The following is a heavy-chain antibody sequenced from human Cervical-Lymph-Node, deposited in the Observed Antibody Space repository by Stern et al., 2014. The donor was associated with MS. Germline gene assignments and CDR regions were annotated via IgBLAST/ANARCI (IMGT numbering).Heavy chain of an antibody. D-gene: IGHD1-1*01. CDR1: GYTFTNNW. J-gene: IGHJ6*02. V-gene: IGHV5-51*03. Sequence: VQLVQSGAEVKKPGESLKISCKGSGYTFTNNWIAWVRQMPGKGLEWMGIIYPDDSDIRYSPSLQGQVTISADKSIRTAYLHWRSLKPADSAVYYCAKPPPRRKWDDPNYGMDVWGQGTTVTVSS. CDR2: IYPDDSDI. CDR3: AKPPPRRKWDDPNYGMDV.